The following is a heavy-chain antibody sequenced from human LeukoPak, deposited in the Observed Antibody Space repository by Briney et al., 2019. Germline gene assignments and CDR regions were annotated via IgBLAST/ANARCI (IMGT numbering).Heavy chain of an antibody. CDR3: AKGSYYDSSGSFYFDY. Sequence: GGSLRLSCAASGFTFRNHWMSWVRQAPGKGLEWVSGISGSGDNTYYADSVKGRFTISRDNSKNTLYVQVNSLGTEDTAAYYCAKGSYYDSSGSFYFDYWGQGTPVTVSS. J-gene: IGHJ4*02. V-gene: IGHV3-23*01. CDR2: ISGSGDNT. CDR1: GFTFRNHW. D-gene: IGHD3-22*01.